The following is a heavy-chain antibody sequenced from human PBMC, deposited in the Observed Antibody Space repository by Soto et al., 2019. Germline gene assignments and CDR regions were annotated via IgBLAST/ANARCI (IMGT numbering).Heavy chain of an antibody. V-gene: IGHV1-69*02. Sequence: SVKVSCKASGGTFSSYTISWVRQAPGQGLEWMGRIISILGIANYAQKFQGRVTMTADTSTSTAYMELSSLRSEDTAVYYCAGYCSGGSCYSDAFDMWGQGTMVTVSS. CDR2: IISILGIA. D-gene: IGHD2-15*01. CDR1: GGTFSSYT. CDR3: AGYCSGGSCYSDAFDM. J-gene: IGHJ3*02.